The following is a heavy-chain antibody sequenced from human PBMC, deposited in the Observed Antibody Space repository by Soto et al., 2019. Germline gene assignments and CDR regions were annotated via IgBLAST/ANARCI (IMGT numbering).Heavy chain of an antibody. V-gene: IGHV3-15*01. CDR2: IKSKTDGGTT. J-gene: IGHJ4*02. D-gene: IGHD4-17*01. CDR1: GFTFSNAW. CDR3: TTEDPRILDYGDYVSY. Sequence: GGSLRLSCAASGFTFSNAWMSWVRQAPGKGLEWVGRIKSKTDGGTTDYAAPVKGRFTISRDDSKNTLYLQMNSLKTEDTAVYYCTTEDPRILDYGDYVSYWGQGTLVTVSS.